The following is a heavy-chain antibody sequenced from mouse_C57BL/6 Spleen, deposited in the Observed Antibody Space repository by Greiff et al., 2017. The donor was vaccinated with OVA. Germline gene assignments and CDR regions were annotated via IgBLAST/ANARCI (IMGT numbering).Heavy chain of an antibody. CDR1: GYTFTSYW. CDR3: ERKTGTEAVVF. J-gene: IGHJ4*01. CDR2: IYPSDSET. D-gene: IGHD4-1*01. Sequence: QVQLQQPGAELVRPGSSVKLSCKASGYTFTSYWMDWVKQRPGQGLEWIGNIYPSDSETHYNQKFKDKATLTVDKSSSTAYMQLSSLTSEDSAVYYCERKTGTEAVVFWGQGTTVTVSS. V-gene: IGHV1-61*01.